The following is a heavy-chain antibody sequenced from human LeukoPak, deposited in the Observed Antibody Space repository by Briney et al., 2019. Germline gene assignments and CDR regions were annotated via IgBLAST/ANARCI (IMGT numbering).Heavy chain of an antibody. Sequence: ASVKVSCKASGYTFTGYYMHWVRQAPGQGLEWMGWINPNSGGTNYAQKFQGRVTITADESTSTACMELSSLRSEDTAVYYCARDGEVITGTTYPDRAYYYYMDVWGKGTTVTISS. CDR1: GYTFTGYY. CDR2: INPNSGGT. CDR3: ARDGEVITGTTYPDRAYYYYMDV. D-gene: IGHD1-20*01. J-gene: IGHJ6*03. V-gene: IGHV1-2*02.